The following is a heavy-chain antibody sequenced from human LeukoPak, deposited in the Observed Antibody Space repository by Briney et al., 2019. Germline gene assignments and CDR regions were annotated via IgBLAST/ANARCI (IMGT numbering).Heavy chain of an antibody. V-gene: IGHV4-59*01. D-gene: IGHD5-18*01. J-gene: IGHJ5*02. CDR2: IYYSGST. Sequence: PSETLSLTCTVSGGSISSYYWSWIRQPTGKGLEWIGYIYYSGSTNYNPSLKSRVTISVDTSKNQFSLKLSSVTAADTAVYYCARGYSYEYNWFDPWGQGTLVTVSS. CDR3: ARGYSYEYNWFDP. CDR1: GGSISSYY.